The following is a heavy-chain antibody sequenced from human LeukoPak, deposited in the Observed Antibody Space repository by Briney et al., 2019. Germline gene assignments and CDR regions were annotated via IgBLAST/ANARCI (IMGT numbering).Heavy chain of an antibody. CDR2: ISYDGSNK. CDR1: GFTFSSYA. CDR3: ARDPGITMVRGLVDY. D-gene: IGHD3-10*01. J-gene: IGHJ4*02. V-gene: IGHV3-30-3*01. Sequence: GGSLRLSCAASGFTFSSYAMHWVRQAPGKGLEWVAVISYDGSNKYYADSVKGRFTISRDNSKNTLYLQMNSLRAEDTAVYYCARDPGITMVRGLVDYWGQGTLVTVSS.